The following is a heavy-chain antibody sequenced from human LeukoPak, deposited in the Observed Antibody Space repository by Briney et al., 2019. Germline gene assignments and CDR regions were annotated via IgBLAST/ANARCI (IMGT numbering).Heavy chain of an antibody. CDR2: IIPIFGTA. D-gene: IGHD5-18*01. CDR1: DYTFTSYG. Sequence: ASVKVSCKASDYTFTSYGISWVRQAPGQGLEWMGGIIPIFGTANYAQKFQGRVTITADESTSTAYMELSSLRSEDTAVYYCARGVPGYSYGYGDYWGQGTLVTVSS. CDR3: ARGVPGYSYGYGDY. J-gene: IGHJ4*02. V-gene: IGHV1-69*13.